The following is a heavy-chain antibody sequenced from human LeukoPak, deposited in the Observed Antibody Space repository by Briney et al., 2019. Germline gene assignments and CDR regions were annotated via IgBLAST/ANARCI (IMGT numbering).Heavy chain of an antibody. CDR3: AREWIQLWYVNYYYYYYMDV. J-gene: IGHJ6*03. CDR1: GFTFSSYG. CDR2: IRYDGSNK. D-gene: IGHD5-18*01. Sequence: GGSLRLSCAASGFTFSSYGMHWVRQAPGKGLEWVAFIRYDGSNKYYADSVKGRFTISRDNAKNSLYLQMNSLRAEDTAVYYCAREWIQLWYVNYYYYYYMDVWGKGTTVTISS. V-gene: IGHV3-30*02.